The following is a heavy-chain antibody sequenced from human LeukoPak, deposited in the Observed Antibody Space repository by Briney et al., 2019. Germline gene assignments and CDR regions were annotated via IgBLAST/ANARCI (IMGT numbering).Heavy chain of an antibody. CDR1: GFTFSSYG. Sequence: PGGSLRLSCSASGFTFSSYGMHWVRQAPGKGLEWVAVISYDGSNKYYADSVKGRFTISRDNSKNTLYLQMNSLRAEDTAVYYCAKAGLKRGQSGYSGYAGGDYWGQGTLVTVFS. V-gene: IGHV3-30*18. CDR2: ISYDGSNK. D-gene: IGHD5-12*01. CDR3: AKAGLKRGQSGYSGYAGGDY. J-gene: IGHJ4*02.